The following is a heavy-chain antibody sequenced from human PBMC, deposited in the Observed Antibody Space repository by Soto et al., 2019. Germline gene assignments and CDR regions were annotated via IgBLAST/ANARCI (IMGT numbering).Heavy chain of an antibody. Sequence: QVQLVESGGGVVQPGRSLRLSCATSGFTFSNYGMHWVRQAPGKGLEWVAVILFDGDSEHYADSMKGRITISRDNSKKPLYRKRTSLGAKETAVYSWARGPSRENWAAGDLDYWGKEPWSPSPQ. CDR2: ILFDGDSE. CDR1: GFTFSNYG. CDR3: ARGPSRENWAAGDLDY. D-gene: IGHD7-27*01. V-gene: IGHV3-33*03. J-gene: IGHJ4*01.